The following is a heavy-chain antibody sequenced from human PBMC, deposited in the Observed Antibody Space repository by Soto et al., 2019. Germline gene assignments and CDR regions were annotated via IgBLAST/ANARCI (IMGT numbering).Heavy chain of an antibody. CDR2: ISGSDGRT. D-gene: IGHD5-18*01. CDR3: AKGVSQYTPLALFDY. J-gene: IGHJ4*02. CDR1: GFTFSSYA. Sequence: GGSLRLSCAASGFTFSSYAMSWVRQAPGRGLEWVSTISGSDGRTYSTDSVKGRFTISRDNSRNTAYLQMNSLRVEDTAVYYCAKGVSQYTPLALFDYWGRGTLVTVSS. V-gene: IGHV3-23*01.